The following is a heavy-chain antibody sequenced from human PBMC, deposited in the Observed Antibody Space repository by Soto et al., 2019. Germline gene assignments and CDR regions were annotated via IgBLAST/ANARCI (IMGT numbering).Heavy chain of an antibody. CDR1: GFTFSSYG. D-gene: IGHD3-3*01. Sequence: GGSLRLSCAASGFTFSSYGMHWVRQAPGKGLEWVAVISYDGSNKYYADSVKGRFTISRDNSKNTLYLQMNSLRAEDTAVYYCAKGFLEWSDGGPIWFDPWGQGTLVTVSS. V-gene: IGHV3-30*18. J-gene: IGHJ5*02. CDR2: ISYDGSNK. CDR3: AKGFLEWSDGGPIWFDP.